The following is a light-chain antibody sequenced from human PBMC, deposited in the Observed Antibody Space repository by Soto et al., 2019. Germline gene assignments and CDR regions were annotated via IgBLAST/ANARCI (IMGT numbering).Light chain of an antibody. Sequence: QSVLTQPPSVSAAPGQKVTISCSGSSSNIGNNYVSWYQQLPGTAPKLLIYDNNKRPSGIPDRFSGSKSGTSGTLDITGLQTGDEADYYCATWDYSLTGEVFDGGTKVTVL. CDR2: DNN. CDR1: SSNIGNNY. CDR3: ATWDYSLTGEV. J-gene: IGLJ2*01. V-gene: IGLV1-51*01.